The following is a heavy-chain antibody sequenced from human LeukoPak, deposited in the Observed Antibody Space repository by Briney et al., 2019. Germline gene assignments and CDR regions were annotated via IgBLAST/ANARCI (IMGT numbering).Heavy chain of an antibody. CDR3: ARGSGTYYDFDY. D-gene: IGHD3-10*01. Sequence: GGSLRLSCAASGFTFSRYDMYWVRQAAGKGLEWVSSIAIAGGTYYPGSVKGRSTISRDNAKNSLYLQMNSLRAEDTAVYYCARGSGTYYDFDYWGQGTLVTVSS. CDR1: GFTFSRYD. J-gene: IGHJ4*02. V-gene: IGHV3-13*04. CDR2: IAIAGGT.